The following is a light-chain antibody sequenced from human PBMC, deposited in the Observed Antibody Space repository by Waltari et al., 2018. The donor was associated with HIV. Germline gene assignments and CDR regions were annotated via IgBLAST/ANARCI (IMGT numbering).Light chain of an antibody. CDR2: LNNDGSH. CDR3: QTWDTGIII. Sequence: QPVVTQSPSAAASLGASVKLTCTLSSGHSDYAIAWHQQHPQKGPRYLMRLNNDGSHYKGDGIPDRFSGSSSGAERYLSISSLQSGDEADYYCQTWDTGIIIFGGGTKLTVL. CDR1: SGHSDYA. V-gene: IGLV4-69*01. J-gene: IGLJ2*01.